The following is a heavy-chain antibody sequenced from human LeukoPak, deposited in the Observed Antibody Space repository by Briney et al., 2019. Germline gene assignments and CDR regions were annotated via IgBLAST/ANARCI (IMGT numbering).Heavy chain of an antibody. V-gene: IGHV1-69*01. J-gene: IGHJ6*02. D-gene: IGHD3-3*01. CDR1: GGTLSSYA. CDR2: IIPMFGTA. CDR3: ARLSIFGVVIKNYYGMDV. Sequence: SVKVSCAASGGTLSSYAISWVRQAPGQGLEWMGGIIPMFGTANYAQKFQGRVTITADESTSTAYMELSSLRSEDTAVYYCARLSIFGVVIKNYYGMDVWGQGTTVTVSS.